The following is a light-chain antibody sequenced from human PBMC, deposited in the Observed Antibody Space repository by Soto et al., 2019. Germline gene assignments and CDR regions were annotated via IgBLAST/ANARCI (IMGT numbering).Light chain of an antibody. CDR2: AAS. CDR3: QQSYNAPFN. CDR1: QTIDRY. J-gene: IGKJ3*01. Sequence: IHVTQSPSSLSASIGDTVTITCRASQTIDRYLNWFQQKSGQAPKLLMNAASTLRSGVPSRFSASGSGTDFTLTISSLQPEDYATYYCQQSYNAPFNFGPGTKVDIK. V-gene: IGKV1-39*01.